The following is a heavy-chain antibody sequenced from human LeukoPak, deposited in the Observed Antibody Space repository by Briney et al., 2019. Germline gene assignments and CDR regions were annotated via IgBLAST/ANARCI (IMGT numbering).Heavy chain of an antibody. V-gene: IGHV4-34*01. CDR2: INHSGST. CDR3: ASRIVGATPSLYYYGMDA. J-gene: IGHJ6*02. D-gene: IGHD1-26*01. Sequence: SETLSLTCAVYGGSFSGYYWSWIRQPPGKGLEWIGEINHSGSTNYNPSLKSRVTISVDTSKNQFSLKLSSVTAADTAVYYCASRIVGATPSLYYYGMDAWGQGTTVTVSS. CDR1: GGSFSGYY.